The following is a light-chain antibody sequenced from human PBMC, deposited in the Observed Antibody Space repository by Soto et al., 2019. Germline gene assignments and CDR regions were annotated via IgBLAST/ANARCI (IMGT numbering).Light chain of an antibody. J-gene: IGKJ4*01. CDR1: HSIANS. CDR3: QQYEHLPLT. CDR2: DSS. V-gene: IGKV1-33*01. Sequence: DVQLTQSSSSLSASVGDRVIITCQASHSIANSLNWFQQKPGKAPELLISDSSHLEARVPSRFSGSRSGTDFTLTISNLQPEDFATYYCQQYEHLPLTFGGGTRVEIK.